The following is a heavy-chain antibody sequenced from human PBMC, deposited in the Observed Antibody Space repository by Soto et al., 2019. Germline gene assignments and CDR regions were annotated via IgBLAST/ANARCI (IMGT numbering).Heavy chain of an antibody. J-gene: IGHJ5*02. CDR1: GGSFSGYY. CDR3: ARVVTTGTAGNWFDP. D-gene: IGHD1-1*01. V-gene: IGHV4-34*01. Sequence: SEPLSLSCAVDGGSFSGYYWSWIRQPPGKGLEWIGEINHSGSTNYNPSLKSRVTISVDTSKNQFSLKLSSVTAADTAVYYCARVVTTGTAGNWFDPWGQGTLVTVSS. CDR2: INHSGST.